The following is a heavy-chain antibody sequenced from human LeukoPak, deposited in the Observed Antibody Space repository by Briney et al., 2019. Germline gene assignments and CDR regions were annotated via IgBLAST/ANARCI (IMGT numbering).Heavy chain of an antibody. D-gene: IGHD3-22*01. J-gene: IGHJ5*02. CDR2: INHSGST. CDR1: GWSFSGYC. Sequence: AESLSLTCAVYGWSFSGYCLSWIREAPGKGLKWIGEINHSGSTNYNPSLKSRVTISVDTSKNQFSLKLGSVTAADTAVYYCASPHYYDENSFDPWGQGTLVTVSS. CDR3: ASPHYYDENSFDP. V-gene: IGHV4-34*01.